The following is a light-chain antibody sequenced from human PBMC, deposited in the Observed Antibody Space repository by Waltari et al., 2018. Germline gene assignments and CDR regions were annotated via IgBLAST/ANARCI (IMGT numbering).Light chain of an antibody. Sequence: EIVLTQSPGTLSLSPRERATLSCRASQSVSSSYLAWYQQKPGQAPRLLIYGASSRATGIPDRFSGSGSGTDFTLTISRLEPEDFAVYYCQQYGSFFGGGTKVEIK. CDR2: GAS. CDR3: QQYGSF. J-gene: IGKJ4*01. V-gene: IGKV3-20*01. CDR1: QSVSSSY.